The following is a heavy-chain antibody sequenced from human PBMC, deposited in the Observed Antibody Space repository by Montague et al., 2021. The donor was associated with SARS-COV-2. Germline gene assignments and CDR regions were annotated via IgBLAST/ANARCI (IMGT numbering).Heavy chain of an antibody. CDR1: GFPFGDYA. J-gene: IGHJ4*02. CDR2: ISCNSSSI. Sequence: FRSLSCAASGFPFGDYAMHWVRQAPGKGLEWVSGISCNSSSICYADSVKGRFTISRDNAKNSLYLQMNSLRAEDTALYYCAKLPSRDGYNLRDYWGQGTMVTVSS. D-gene: IGHD5-24*01. V-gene: IGHV3-9*01. CDR3: AKLPSRDGYNLRDY.